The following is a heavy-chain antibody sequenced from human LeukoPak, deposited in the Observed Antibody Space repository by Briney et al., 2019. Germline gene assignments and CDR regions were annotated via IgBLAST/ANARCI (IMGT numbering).Heavy chain of an antibody. CDR2: MSPSGTT. D-gene: IGHD5-18*01. CDR3: ARVLRTFFTATDAFDI. J-gene: IGHJ3*02. CDR1: GDSFSSGNYY. Sequence: SGTLSLTCTVSGDSFSSGNYYLSWIRQPPGKGLDWITYMSPSGTTKYNPSLKSRVTTSVDTSKNQFSLKLSSVTAADTAVYYCARVLRTFFTATDAFDIWGQGTMVTVSS. V-gene: IGHV4-61*01.